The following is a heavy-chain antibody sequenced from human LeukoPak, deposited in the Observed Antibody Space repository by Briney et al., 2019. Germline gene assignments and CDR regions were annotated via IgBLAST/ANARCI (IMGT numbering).Heavy chain of an antibody. J-gene: IGHJ4*02. CDR3: AKEVMATMDIDY. D-gene: IGHD5-24*01. CDR2: ISGSGGST. Sequence: GGSLRLSCAASGFTFSSYAMSWVRQAPGKGLERVSAISGSGGSTYYADSVKGRFTISRDNSKNTMYLQMNSLRAEDTAVYYCAKEVMATMDIDYWGQGTLVTVSS. CDR1: GFTFSSYA. V-gene: IGHV3-23*01.